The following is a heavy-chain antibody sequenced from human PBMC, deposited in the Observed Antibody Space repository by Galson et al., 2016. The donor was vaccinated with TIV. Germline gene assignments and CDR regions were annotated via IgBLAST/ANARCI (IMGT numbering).Heavy chain of an antibody. D-gene: IGHD3-9*01. V-gene: IGHV2-70*01. CDR1: GFSFRSGMC. CDR2: IDWDGDK. J-gene: IGHJ3*01. Sequence: PALVKPPQTLTLTCTLSGFSFRSGMCVSWILQPPGKALEWLAIIDWDGDKYYNSSLKTRLTISKDTSTNQVILKISNMDSVDTGTYYFARIWGRYFDQSYGAFDLWGQGATVTVSS. CDR3: ARIWGRYFDQSYGAFDL.